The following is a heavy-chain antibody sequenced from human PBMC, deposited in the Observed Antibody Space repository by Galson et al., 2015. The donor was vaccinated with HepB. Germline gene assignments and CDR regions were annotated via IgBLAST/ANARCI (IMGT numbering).Heavy chain of an antibody. V-gene: IGHV3-53*01. D-gene: IGHD6-13*01. CDR1: GFTVSSNH. Sequence: LRLSCAASGFTVSSNHMTWVRQAPGKGLEWVSVIYSGGSTYYADSVKGRFTISRDNSKNTIYLQMNSLRAEDTAVYYCAREYSASWYSGLGYWGQGTLVTVSS. J-gene: IGHJ4*02. CDR3: AREYSASWYSGLGY. CDR2: IYSGGST.